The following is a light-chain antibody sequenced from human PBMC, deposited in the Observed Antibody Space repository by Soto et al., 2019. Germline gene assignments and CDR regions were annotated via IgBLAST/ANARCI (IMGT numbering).Light chain of an antibody. Sequence: IQLTQSPSSLSASVGDRVTITCRASQGISTYLNWSQQKPGKAPKLLIYAASSLQSGVPSRFSGSGSETDFTLTISSLQTEDFATYSCQQSYSTMWTFGQGTKVDIK. CDR2: AAS. CDR3: QQSYSTMWT. CDR1: QGISTY. V-gene: IGKV1-39*01. J-gene: IGKJ1*01.